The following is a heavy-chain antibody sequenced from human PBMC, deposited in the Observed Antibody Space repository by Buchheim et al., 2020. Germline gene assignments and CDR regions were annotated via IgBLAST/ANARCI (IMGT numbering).Heavy chain of an antibody. CDR2: IKHDTGVT. D-gene: IGHD3-9*01. CDR3: ARDFDWGPDY. V-gene: IGHV1-2*02. Sequence: QVQLVQSGPDIKKPGASMKVSCKASGFIFTDHYLHWIRQAPGQGLEWVGWIKHDTGVTNYALKFQGRVTLATDTSIRTLYIELNRLTSDDTAIYYCARDFDWGPDYWGQGTL. CDR1: GFIFTDHY. J-gene: IGHJ4*02.